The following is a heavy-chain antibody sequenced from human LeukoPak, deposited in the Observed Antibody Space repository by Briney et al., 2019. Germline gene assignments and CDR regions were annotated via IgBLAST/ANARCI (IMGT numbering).Heavy chain of an antibody. D-gene: IGHD5-18*01. V-gene: IGHV4-34*01. CDR1: GGSFSGCY. CDR2: INHSGST. Sequence: PSETLSLTCAVYGGSFSGCYWSWIRQPPGNGLEWIGEINHSGSTNYNPSLKSRVTISVDTSKNQFSLKLSSVTAADTAVYYCARGGEDTGMVIFFDYWGQGTLVTVSS. J-gene: IGHJ4*02. CDR3: ARGGEDTGMVIFFDY.